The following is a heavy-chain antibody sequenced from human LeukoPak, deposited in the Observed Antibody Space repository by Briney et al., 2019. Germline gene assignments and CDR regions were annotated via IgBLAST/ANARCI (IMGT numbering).Heavy chain of an antibody. CDR3: ARGFSSWLHY. D-gene: IGHD6-13*01. Sequence: ASVTVTCKASGYTFSGYEINWVRQATAQGLEWMGLVNPNSGNTAYAQTFQDRVTMTRDTSISTAYMELSSLKSDDTAVYYCARGFSSWLHYWGQGTLVTVSS. CDR1: GYTFSGYE. J-gene: IGHJ4*02. V-gene: IGHV1-8*01. CDR2: VNPNSGNT.